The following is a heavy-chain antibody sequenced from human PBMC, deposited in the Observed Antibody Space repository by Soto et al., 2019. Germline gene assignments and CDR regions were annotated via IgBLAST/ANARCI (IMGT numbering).Heavy chain of an antibody. V-gene: IGHV3-15*01. D-gene: IGHD6-13*01. CDR2: IKSKTDGGTT. CDR1: GFTFSNAW. J-gene: IGHJ1*01. Sequence: GGSLRLSCAASGFTFSNAWMSWVRQAPGKGLEWVGRIKSKTDGGTTDYAAPVKGRFTISRDDSKNTLYLQMNSLKTEDTAVYYFTTDPVVRRIAAAATLEYFQHWGQGTLVTVSS. CDR3: TTDPVVRRIAAAATLEYFQH.